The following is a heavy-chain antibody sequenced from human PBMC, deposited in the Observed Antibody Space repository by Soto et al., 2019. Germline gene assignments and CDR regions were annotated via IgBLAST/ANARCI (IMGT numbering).Heavy chain of an antibody. J-gene: IGHJ6*02. CDR1: GFTFSSYW. CDR2: IKQDGSEI. V-gene: IGHV3-7*01. Sequence: GGSLRLSCAASGFTFSSYWMSWVRQAPGKGLEWVANIKQDGSEIYYVDSVRGRFTISRDNAKNSLYLQMNSLRAEDTAVYYCARDSLEWLLTLYYYGVDVWGQGTTVTVSS. CDR3: ARDSLEWLLTLYYYGVDV. D-gene: IGHD3-3*01.